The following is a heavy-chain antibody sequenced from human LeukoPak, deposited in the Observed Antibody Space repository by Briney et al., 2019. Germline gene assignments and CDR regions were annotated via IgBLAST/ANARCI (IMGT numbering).Heavy chain of an antibody. CDR3: ARELGRNAFDI. D-gene: IGHD7-27*01. Sequence: ASVISAFMASGYTSTDNHMCWIRLAPGQGPECMGWINPNSGGTNYAQKFQGRITMTRDTSISTAYMELSRLTSDDTAIYFCARELGRNAFDIWGQGTMVTFSP. V-gene: IGHV1-2*02. CDR1: GYTSTDNH. J-gene: IGHJ3*02. CDR2: INPNSGGT.